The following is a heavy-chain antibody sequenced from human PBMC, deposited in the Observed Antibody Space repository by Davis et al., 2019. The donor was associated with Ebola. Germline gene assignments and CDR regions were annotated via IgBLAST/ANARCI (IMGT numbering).Heavy chain of an antibody. Sequence: PGGSLRLSCAASGFTFSSYEMNWVRQAPGKGLEWVSYISSSGSTIYYADSVKGRFTISRDNAKNSLYLQMNSLRAEDTAVYYCARGGYCSSTSCYGSWFDPWGQGTLVTVSS. CDR1: GFTFSSYE. J-gene: IGHJ5*02. V-gene: IGHV3-48*03. CDR3: ARGGYCSSTSCYGSWFDP. D-gene: IGHD2-2*03. CDR2: ISSSGSTI.